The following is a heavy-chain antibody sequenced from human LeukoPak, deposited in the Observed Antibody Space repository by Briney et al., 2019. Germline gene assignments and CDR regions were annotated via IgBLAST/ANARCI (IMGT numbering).Heavy chain of an antibody. CDR1: GFPFSSHA. Sequence: GGSLRLSCVASGFPFSSHAMCWVRQAPGKGLEWVSSIDISGGATWYADSVRGRFTISRDNSKNTLYLQMNSLRAEDTAVYYCATKRGYSYGLDYWGQGTLVTVSS. J-gene: IGHJ4*02. CDR3: ATKRGYSYGLDY. CDR2: IDISGGAT. V-gene: IGHV3-23*05. D-gene: IGHD5-18*01.